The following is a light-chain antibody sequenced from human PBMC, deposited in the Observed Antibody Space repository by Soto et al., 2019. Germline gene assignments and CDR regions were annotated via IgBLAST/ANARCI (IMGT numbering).Light chain of an antibody. CDR3: QQYDNLPPYT. CDR1: QDISNY. J-gene: IGKJ2*01. CDR2: DAS. V-gene: IGKV1-33*01. Sequence: DIQMTQSPSSLSASVGDRVTITCQASQDISNYLNWYQQKPGKAPKLLIYDASNLETGVPSRFSGSGSGTDFTFTISSLQPEDIATYYCQQYDNLPPYTFGQGTKLENK.